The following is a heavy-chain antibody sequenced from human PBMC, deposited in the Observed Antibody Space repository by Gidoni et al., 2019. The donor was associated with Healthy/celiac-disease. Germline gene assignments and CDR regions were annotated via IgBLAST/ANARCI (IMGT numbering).Heavy chain of an antibody. CDR2: INPNSGGT. D-gene: IGHD6-6*01. CDR1: GYTFTGYY. V-gene: IGHV1-2*02. J-gene: IGHJ4*02. Sequence: VKKPGASVKVSCKASGYTFTGYYMHWVRQAPGQGLEWMGWINPNSGGTNYAQKFQGRVTMTRDTSISTAYMELSRLRSDDTAVYYCARDTSIAARPDEGDYWGQGTLVTVSS. CDR3: ARDTSIAARPDEGDY.